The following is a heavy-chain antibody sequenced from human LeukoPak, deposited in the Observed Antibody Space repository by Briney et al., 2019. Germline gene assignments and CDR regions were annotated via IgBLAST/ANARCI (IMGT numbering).Heavy chain of an antibody. D-gene: IGHD6-13*01. CDR1: GGSFDSNAYY. Sequence: PSETLSLTCTVSGGSFDSNAYYWGWIRQPPGKGLEWIGTIYYSGGTYYNPSLRSRVTISVDTSKNQFSLKLSSVTAADTAVYYCAGGYSSSLNWFDPWGQGTLVTVSS. CDR3: AGGYSSSLNWFDP. V-gene: IGHV4-39*07. CDR2: IYYSGGT. J-gene: IGHJ5*02.